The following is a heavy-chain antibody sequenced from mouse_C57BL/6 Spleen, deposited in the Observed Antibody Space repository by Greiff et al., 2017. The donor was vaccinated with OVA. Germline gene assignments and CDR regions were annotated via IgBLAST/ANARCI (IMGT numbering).Heavy chain of an antibody. Sequence: QVQLQQPGAELVKPGASVKLSCKASGYTFTSYWMHWVKQRPGQGLEWIGMIHPNSGSTNYNEKFKGKATLTVDKSSSTAYMQLSSLTSEDSAVYYSAKRAVVAKFAYWGQGTLVTVSA. CDR1: GYTFTSYW. D-gene: IGHD1-1*01. J-gene: IGHJ3*01. V-gene: IGHV1-64*01. CDR2: IHPNSGST. CDR3: AKRAVVAKFAY.